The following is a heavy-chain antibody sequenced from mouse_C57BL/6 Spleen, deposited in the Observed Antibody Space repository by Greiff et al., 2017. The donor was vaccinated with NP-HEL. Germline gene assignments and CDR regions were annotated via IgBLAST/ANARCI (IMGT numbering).Heavy chain of an antibody. Sequence: DVQLQESGPGLVKPSQSLSFTCSVTGYSITSGYYWNWIRQFPGNRLEWMGYISYDGSNNYNPSLKNRISITRDTSKNQSFLKLNSVTTEDTATYYCAREGGLGAMDYWGQGTSVTVSS. CDR3: AREGGLGAMDY. V-gene: IGHV3-6*01. CDR1: GYSITSGYY. D-gene: IGHD4-1*01. J-gene: IGHJ4*01. CDR2: ISYDGSN.